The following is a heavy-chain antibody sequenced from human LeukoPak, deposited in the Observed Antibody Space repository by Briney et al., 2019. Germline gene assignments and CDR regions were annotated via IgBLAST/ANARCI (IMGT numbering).Heavy chain of an antibody. Sequence: PGRSLRLSCAASGFTFSSYGMHWVRQAPGKGLEWVAVISYDGSNKYYADSVKGRFTISRDNSKNTLYLQMNSLRAEDTAVYYCAKDLDTAMTRYYYYGMDVWGKGTTVTVSS. V-gene: IGHV3-30*18. D-gene: IGHD5-18*01. CDR1: GFTFSSYG. CDR3: AKDLDTAMTRYYYYGMDV. J-gene: IGHJ6*04. CDR2: ISYDGSNK.